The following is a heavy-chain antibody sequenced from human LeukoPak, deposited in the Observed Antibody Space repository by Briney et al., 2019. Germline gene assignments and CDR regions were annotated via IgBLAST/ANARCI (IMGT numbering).Heavy chain of an antibody. CDR3: ARRYCSSTSCYARTGGGYYYYYYMDV. V-gene: IGHV1-2*02. D-gene: IGHD2-2*01. CDR1: GYTLTGYY. J-gene: IGHJ6*03. Sequence: ASVNVSCKASGYTLTGYYMHWVRQAPGQGLEWMGWINPNSGGTNYAQKFQGRVTMTRDTSISTAYMELRSLRSDDTAVYYCARRYCSSTSCYARTGGGYYYYYYMDVWGKGTTVTISS. CDR2: INPNSGGT.